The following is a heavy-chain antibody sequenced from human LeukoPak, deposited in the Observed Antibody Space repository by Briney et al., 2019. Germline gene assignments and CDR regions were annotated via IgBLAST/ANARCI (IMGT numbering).Heavy chain of an antibody. D-gene: IGHD2-15*01. CDR1: GFTFSNYW. J-gene: IGHJ4*02. V-gene: IGHV3-74*01. Sequence: PGGCLRLSCAASGFTFSNYWMHWVRQAPGKGLVWVSRMRSDGSRTDYADSVKGRFTISRDNAKSRLYLQMNSLTAEDTAVYYCARALANGASCYDYWGQGTLVTVSS. CDR2: MRSDGSRT. CDR3: ARALANGASCYDY.